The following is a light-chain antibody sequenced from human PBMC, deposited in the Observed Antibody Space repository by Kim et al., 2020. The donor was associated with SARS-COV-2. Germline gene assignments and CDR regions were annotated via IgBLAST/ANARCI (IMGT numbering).Light chain of an antibody. CDR2: KAS. CDR3: LQDNTYPIT. J-gene: IGKJ5*01. Sequence: ASVGDRVTITCRASQSISSWLAWYQQKPGKAPKLLIYKASTLESGVPSRFSGSGSGTEFTLTISSLQPEDFATYFCLQDNTYPITFGQGTRLEIK. CDR1: QSISSW. V-gene: IGKV1-5*03.